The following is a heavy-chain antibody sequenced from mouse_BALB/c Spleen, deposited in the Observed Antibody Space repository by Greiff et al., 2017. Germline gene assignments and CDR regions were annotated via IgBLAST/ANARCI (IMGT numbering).Heavy chain of an antibody. CDR1: GFTFSDYG. CDR3: ARAYGNSSPFAY. J-gene: IGHJ3*01. CDR2: ISNLAYSI. D-gene: IGHD2-1*01. Sequence: EVMLVESGGGLVQPGGSRKLSCAASGFTFSDYGMAWVRQAPGKGPEWVAFISNLAYSIYYADTVTGRFTISRENAKNTLYLEMSSLRSEDTAMYYCARAYGNSSPFAYWGQGTLVTVSA. V-gene: IGHV5-15*02.